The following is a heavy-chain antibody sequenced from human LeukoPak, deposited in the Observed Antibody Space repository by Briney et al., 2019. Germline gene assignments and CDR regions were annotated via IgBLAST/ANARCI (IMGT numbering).Heavy chain of an antibody. V-gene: IGHV3-23*01. CDR3: AKSPVRGVTPEYFQH. J-gene: IGHJ1*01. Sequence: GGTLRLSCAASGFTFSSYGMSWVRQAPGKGLEWVSAISGSGGSTYYADSVKGRFTISRDNSKNTLYLQMNSLRAEDTAVYYCAKSPVRGVTPEYFQHWGQGTLVTVSS. D-gene: IGHD3-10*02. CDR2: ISGSGGST. CDR1: GFTFSSYG.